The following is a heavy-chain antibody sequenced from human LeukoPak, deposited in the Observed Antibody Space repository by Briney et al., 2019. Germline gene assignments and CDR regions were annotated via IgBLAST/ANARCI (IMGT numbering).Heavy chain of an antibody. CDR1: GYSLRSFG. J-gene: IGHJ3*02. D-gene: IGHD1-26*01. V-gene: IGHV1-2*02. CDR3: ARAPLGGSYNAFDI. Sequence: ASVKVSCKASGYSLRSFGITWVRQAPGQGLEWMGWINPNSGGTNYAQKFQGRVTMTRDTSISTAYMELSRLRSDDTAVYYCARAPLGGSYNAFDIWGQGTMVTVSS. CDR2: INPNSGGT.